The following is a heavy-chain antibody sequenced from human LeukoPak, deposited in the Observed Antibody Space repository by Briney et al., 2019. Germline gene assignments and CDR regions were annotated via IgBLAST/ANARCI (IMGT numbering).Heavy chain of an antibody. V-gene: IGHV3-23*01. CDR1: GFTFSSYA. CDR3: AEDVVVVAAAKPGI. J-gene: IGHJ4*02. Sequence: PGGSLRLSCAASGFTFSSYAMSWVRQAPGKGLEWVSSISGSGGSTYYADSVKGRFTISRDNSKNTVHLQMNSLRAEDTAVYYCAEDVVVVAAAKPGIWGQGTLVTVSS. D-gene: IGHD2-15*01. CDR2: ISGSGGST.